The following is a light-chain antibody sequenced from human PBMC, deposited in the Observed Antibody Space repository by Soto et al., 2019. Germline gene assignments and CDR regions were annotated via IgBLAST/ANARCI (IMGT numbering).Light chain of an antibody. Sequence: DIQMAQSPASLSSAVGDRVTITCRASQDIANSLTWYQQRPGKAPNLLISSATRLQSGVPSRFSGSGSGTEFSHTITSLQLEEFATYYCQQSYTPPFTFGPGTKV. V-gene: IGKV1-39*01. J-gene: IGKJ3*01. CDR1: QDIANS. CDR2: SAT. CDR3: QQSYTPPFT.